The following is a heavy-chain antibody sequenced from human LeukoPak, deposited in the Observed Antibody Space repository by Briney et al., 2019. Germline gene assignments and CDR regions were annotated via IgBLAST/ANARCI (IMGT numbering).Heavy chain of an antibody. D-gene: IGHD5-24*01. V-gene: IGHV3-30*03. CDR2: ISDDGRFK. CDR3: AGGSRRDGYDY. J-gene: IGHJ4*02. Sequence: GRSLRLSCAASGFTFRNHGMHWVRQAPGKGLEWVAVISDDGRFKLYGDAVKGRFTISRHNSKNTLYLQMNSLRPEDTAVYYCAGGSRRDGYDYWGQGTLVTVSS. CDR1: GFTFRNHG.